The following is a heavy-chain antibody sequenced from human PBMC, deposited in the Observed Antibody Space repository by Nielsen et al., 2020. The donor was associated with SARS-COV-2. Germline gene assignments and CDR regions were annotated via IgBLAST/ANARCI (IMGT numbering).Heavy chain of an antibody. D-gene: IGHD6-13*01. CDR2: INHSGST. V-gene: IGHV4-34*01. Sequence: PGKGLEWIGEINHSGSTNYNPSLKSRVTISVDTSKNQFSLKLSSVTAADTAVYYCARGRVAAARRGMDVWGQGTTVTVSS. J-gene: IGHJ6*02. CDR3: ARGRVAAARRGMDV.